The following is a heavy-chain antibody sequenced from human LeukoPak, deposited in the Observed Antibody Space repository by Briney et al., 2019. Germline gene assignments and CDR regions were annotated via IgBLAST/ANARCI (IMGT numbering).Heavy chain of an antibody. CDR2: ISGSGGST. D-gene: IGHD5-18*01. V-gene: IGHV3-23*01. CDR3: ANSRDTAMVIEAEDY. J-gene: IGHJ4*02. CDR1: GFTFSSYA. Sequence: PGGSLRLSCAASGFTFSSYAMSWVRQAPGKGLEWVSAISGSGGSTYYADSVKGRFTISRDNSKNTLYLQMNSLRAEDTAVYYCANSRDTAMVIEAEDYWGQGTLVTVSS.